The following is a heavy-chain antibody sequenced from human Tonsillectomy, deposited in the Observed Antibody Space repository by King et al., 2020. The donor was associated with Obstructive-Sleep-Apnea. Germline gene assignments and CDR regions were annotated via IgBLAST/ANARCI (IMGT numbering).Heavy chain of an antibody. D-gene: IGHD1-14*01. CDR3: ARDRNGPSDS. J-gene: IGHJ4*02. CDR2: VNPNSGGT. Sequence: QLVQSGAEVKKPGASVKVSCKASGYTFTGYYIHWVRQAPGHGLEWMGGVNPNSGGTKYAQRFKGRVTMTREPFINTTYMELSRLGSDDTAVYYCARDRNGPSDSWGQGTLVTVSS. V-gene: IGHV1-2*02. CDR1: GYTFTGYY.